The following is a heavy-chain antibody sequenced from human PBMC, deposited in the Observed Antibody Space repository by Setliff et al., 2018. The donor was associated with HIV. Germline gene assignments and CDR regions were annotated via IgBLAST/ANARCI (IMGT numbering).Heavy chain of an antibody. V-gene: IGHV4-39*07. D-gene: IGHD6-19*01. CDR2: IYYSGSI. CDR3: ARGRGSSPYRWFDP. CDR1: GGSISSSSYY. Sequence: SETLSLTCTVSGGSISSSSYYWGWIRQPPGKGLEWIGSIYYSGSIYYNPSLKSRVTISVDTSKNQFSLRLNSVTAADTAVYYCARGRGSSPYRWFDPWGQGTLVTVSS. J-gene: IGHJ5*02.